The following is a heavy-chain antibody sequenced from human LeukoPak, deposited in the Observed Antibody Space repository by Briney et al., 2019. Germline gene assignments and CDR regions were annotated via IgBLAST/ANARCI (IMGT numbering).Heavy chain of an antibody. CDR3: ARGEKQGFDY. Sequence: GGSLRLSCAASEFTFSSYAMHWVRQAPGKGLEWVALIAYDGVDKYYADSVKGRFTISRDNSKNTLYLQMNSLRAEDTAVYYCARGEKQGFDYWGQGTLVTVSS. V-gene: IGHV3-30*04. J-gene: IGHJ4*02. D-gene: IGHD1-26*01. CDR1: EFTFSSYA. CDR2: IAYDGVDK.